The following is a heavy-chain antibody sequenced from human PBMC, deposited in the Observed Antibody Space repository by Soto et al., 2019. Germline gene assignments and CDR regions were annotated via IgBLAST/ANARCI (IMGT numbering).Heavy chain of an antibody. J-gene: IGHJ4*02. V-gene: IGHV1-69*13. CDR1: GGTFSSYA. Sequence: GASVKVSCKASGGTFSSYAISWVRQAPGQGLEWMGGIIPIFGTANYAQKFQGRVTITADESTSTAYMELSSLRSEDTAVYYCARAPAYGDSLKVYYFDYWGQGTLVTVSS. D-gene: IGHD4-17*01. CDR3: ARAPAYGDSLKVYYFDY. CDR2: IIPIFGTA.